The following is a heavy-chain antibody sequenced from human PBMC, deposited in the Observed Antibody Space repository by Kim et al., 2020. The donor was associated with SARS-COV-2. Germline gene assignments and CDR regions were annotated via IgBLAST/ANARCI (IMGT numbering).Heavy chain of an antibody. J-gene: IGHJ6*02. CDR1: GYTFTSYY. Sequence: ASVKVSCKASGYTFTSYYMHWVRQAPGQGLEWMGIINPSGGSTSYAQKFQGRVTMTRDTSTSTVYMELSSLRSEDTAVYYCARERGLRDYYYYGMDVWGQGTTVTVSS. D-gene: IGHD5-12*01. CDR3: ARERGLRDYYYYGMDV. V-gene: IGHV1-46*01. CDR2: INPSGGST.